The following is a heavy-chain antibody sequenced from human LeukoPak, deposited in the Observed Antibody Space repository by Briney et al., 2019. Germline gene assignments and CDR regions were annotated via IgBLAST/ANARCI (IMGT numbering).Heavy chain of an antibody. J-gene: IGHJ4*02. D-gene: IGHD3-16*02. Sequence: GGSLTLSCAASGFTFSSYAMSWVRPAPGKGVEWVSAISGSGENTNYADSVKGRFTMSRDNSRNMLYLQMNSLRDEDTAKYYCAKTVSGSYSYQGGDYWGQGTLVTVSS. CDR2: ISGSGENT. V-gene: IGHV3-23*01. CDR1: GFTFSSYA. CDR3: AKTVSGSYSYQGGDY.